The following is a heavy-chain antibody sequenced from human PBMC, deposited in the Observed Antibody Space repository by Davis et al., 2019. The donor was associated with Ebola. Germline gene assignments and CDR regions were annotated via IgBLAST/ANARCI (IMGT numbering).Heavy chain of an antibody. V-gene: IGHV1-2*04. J-gene: IGHJ6*02. CDR2: INPNSGGT. D-gene: IGHD6-13*01. Sequence: AASVKVSCKASGYTFTSYGISWVRQAPGQGLEWMGWINPNSGGTNYAQKFQGWVTMTRDTSISTAYMELSRLRSDDTAVYYCARVSSPYYYYGMDVWGQGTTVTVSS. CDR3: ARVSSPYYYYGMDV. CDR1: GYTFTSYG.